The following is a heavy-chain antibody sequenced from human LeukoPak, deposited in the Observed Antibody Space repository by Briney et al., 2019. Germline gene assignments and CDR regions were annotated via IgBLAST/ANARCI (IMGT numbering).Heavy chain of an antibody. J-gene: IGHJ4*02. CDR3: AKDNRRHYTSGPNPDSLH. CDR1: GFTFSDYV. Sequence: SLRLSCAASGFTFSDYVMSWVRQAPGKGLEWVSGISWNSGSIDYADSVKGRFTISRDNAKNSLYLQMNSLRVEDTAFYYCAKDNRRHYTSGPNPDSLHWGQGALVTVSS. V-gene: IGHV3-9*01. CDR2: ISWNSGSI. D-gene: IGHD6-19*01.